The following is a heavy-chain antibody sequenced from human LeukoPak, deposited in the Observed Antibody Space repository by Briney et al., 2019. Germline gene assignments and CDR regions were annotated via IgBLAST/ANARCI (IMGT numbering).Heavy chain of an antibody. D-gene: IGHD3-3*01. CDR2: ISSSGDRI. J-gene: IGHJ4*02. Sequence: GGSLRLSCSASGFSFSSYAMSWVRQAPGKGLEWVSTISSSGDRIYYVDSVKGRFTISRDNSKDTLYLQMNSLRVEDTAVYYCAXXXXTXXXVAVDYWGQGSRVXV. V-gene: IGHV3-23*01. CDR3: AXXXXTXXXVAVDY. CDR1: GFSFSSYA.